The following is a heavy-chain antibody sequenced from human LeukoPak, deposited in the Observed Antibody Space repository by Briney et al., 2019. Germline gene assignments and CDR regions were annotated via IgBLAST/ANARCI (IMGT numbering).Heavy chain of an antibody. CDR3: AESGGYYSSFDY. D-gene: IGHD3-22*01. Sequence: GGSLRLSCAASGFTFSSYWMHWVRQAPGKGLVWVSRINSDGSSTSYADSVKGRFTISGDNAKNTLYLQMNSLRAEDTAVYYCAESGGYYSSFDYWGQGTLATVSS. V-gene: IGHV3-74*01. CDR1: GFTFSSYW. J-gene: IGHJ4*02. CDR2: INSDGSST.